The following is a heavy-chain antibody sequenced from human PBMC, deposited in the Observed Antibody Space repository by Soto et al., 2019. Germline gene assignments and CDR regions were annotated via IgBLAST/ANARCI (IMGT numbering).Heavy chain of an antibody. J-gene: IGHJ6*02. Sequence: ASETLSLTCTVSGGSISSGDYYWSWIRQPPGKGLEWIGYIYYSGSTYYNPSLKSRVTISVDTSKNQFSLKLSSVTAADTAVYYCARVQLQPYYGMDVWGQGTTVTVSS. CDR3: ARVQLQPYYGMDV. CDR2: IYYSGST. CDR1: GGSISSGDYY. V-gene: IGHV4-30-4*01. D-gene: IGHD4-4*01.